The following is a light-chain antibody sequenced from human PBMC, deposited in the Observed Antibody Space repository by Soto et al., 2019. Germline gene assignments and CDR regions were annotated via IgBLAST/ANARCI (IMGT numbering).Light chain of an antibody. CDR3: QQDGSSPFT. CDR2: GAS. Sequence: EIVLTQSPGTLSLSPGERATLSCRASQSVSSSYLAWYQQKPGQTPSLLFYGASSRATGIPDRFSGSGSGTDFTLTISRLEPEDFAVYYCQQDGSSPFTFGPGTKVDIK. CDR1: QSVSSSY. J-gene: IGKJ3*01. V-gene: IGKV3-20*01.